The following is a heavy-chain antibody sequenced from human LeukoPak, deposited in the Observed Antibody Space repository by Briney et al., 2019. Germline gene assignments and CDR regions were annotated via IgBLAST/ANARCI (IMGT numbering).Heavy chain of an antibody. CDR2: IYYSGST. J-gene: IGHJ4*02. D-gene: IGHD1-14*01. Sequence: SETLSLTCTVSGGSISSSSYYWGWIRQPPGKGLEWIGSIYYSGSTYYNPSLKSRVTISVDTSKNQFSLKLSSVTAADTAVYYCAQFNRYYFDYWGRGTMVTVSS. V-gene: IGHV4-39*01. CDR1: GGSISSSSYY. CDR3: AQFNRYYFDY.